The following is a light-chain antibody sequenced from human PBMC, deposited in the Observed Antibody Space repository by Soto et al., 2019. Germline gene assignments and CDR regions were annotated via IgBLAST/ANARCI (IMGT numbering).Light chain of an antibody. J-gene: IGLJ3*02. CDR1: SGPVFTSSY. CDR2: NTN. CDR3: LLYLGCGIWV. Sequence: QTVVTQEPSFSVSRGGTVTLTCGLSSGPVFTSSYPNWYQQTPGQAPRTLIFNTNTRSSGVPDRFSGSILGDKAALTITGAQADDDSYYYCLLYLGCGIWVFGGGPKLTVL. V-gene: IGLV8-61*01.